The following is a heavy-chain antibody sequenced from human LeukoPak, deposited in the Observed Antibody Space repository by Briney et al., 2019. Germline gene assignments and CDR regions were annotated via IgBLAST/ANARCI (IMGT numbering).Heavy chain of an antibody. J-gene: IGHJ4*02. CDR1: GGSISSYY. CDR3: ARGLLGPDGYNYYY. V-gene: IGHV4-4*07. CDR2: IYTSGST. Sequence: MSSETLSLTCTVSGGSISSYYWSWIRQPAGKGLEWIGRIYTSGSTNYNPSLKSRVTMSVDTSKKQFSLKLSSVTAADTAVYYCARGLLGPDGYNYYYWGQGTLVTVSS. D-gene: IGHD5-24*01.